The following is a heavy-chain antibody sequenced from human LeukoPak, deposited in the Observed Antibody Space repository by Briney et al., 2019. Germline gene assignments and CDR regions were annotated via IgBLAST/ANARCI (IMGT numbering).Heavy chain of an antibody. CDR2: DLNTGTT. Sequence: SETLSLTCTVSGASITSWYWSWLRQPAGKRLEWIGRDLNTGTTNYNPSLKSRVTISVDTSKNQFSLKLSSVTAADTAVYYCARGSPSKYYYGSGSYGPWGQGTLVTVSS. D-gene: IGHD3-10*01. V-gene: IGHV4-4*07. J-gene: IGHJ5*02. CDR1: GASITSWY. CDR3: ARGSPSKYYYGSGSYGP.